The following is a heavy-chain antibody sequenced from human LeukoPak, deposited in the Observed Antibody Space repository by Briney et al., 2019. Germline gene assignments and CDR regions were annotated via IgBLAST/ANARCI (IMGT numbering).Heavy chain of an antibody. CDR1: GFTFSSYA. J-gene: IGHJ4*02. V-gene: IGHV3-23*01. D-gene: IGHD5-12*01. CDR2: ISGSGGST. Sequence: GGSLRLPCAASGFTFSSYAMSWVRQAPGKGLEWVSAISGSGGSTYYADSVKGRFTISRDNSKNTLYLQMNSLRAEDTAVYYCAKARRIVSGYDPRLDYWGLGTLVTVSS. CDR3: AKARRIVSGYDPRLDY.